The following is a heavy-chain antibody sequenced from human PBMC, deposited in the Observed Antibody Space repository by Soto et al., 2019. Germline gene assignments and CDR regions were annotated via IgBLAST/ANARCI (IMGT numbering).Heavy chain of an antibody. CDR1: GGSISSSNW. CDR3: ARAVGLGYSSSWYGGNWFDP. Sequence: QVQLQESGPGLVKPSGTLSLTCAVSGGSISSSNWWSWVRQPPGKGLEWIGEIYHSGSTNYNPSLKSRVARSVDKSKNQFSLKLSSVAAADTAVYYCARAVGLGYSSSWYGGNWFDPWGQGTLVTVSS. CDR2: IYHSGST. J-gene: IGHJ5*02. D-gene: IGHD6-13*01. V-gene: IGHV4-4*02.